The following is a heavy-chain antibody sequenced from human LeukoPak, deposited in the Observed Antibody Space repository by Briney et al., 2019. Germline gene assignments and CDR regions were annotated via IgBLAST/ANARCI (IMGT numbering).Heavy chain of an antibody. CDR3: ATNFDYVWGSYRPNWFDP. Sequence: GASVKVSCKVSGYTLTELSMHWVRQAPGKGLEWMGGFDPEDGETIYAQKFQGRVTMTEDTSTDTAYMELSSLRSEDTAAYYCATNFDYVWGSYRPNWFDPWGQGTLVTVSS. CDR2: FDPEDGET. V-gene: IGHV1-24*01. CDR1: GYTLTELS. D-gene: IGHD3-16*02. J-gene: IGHJ5*02.